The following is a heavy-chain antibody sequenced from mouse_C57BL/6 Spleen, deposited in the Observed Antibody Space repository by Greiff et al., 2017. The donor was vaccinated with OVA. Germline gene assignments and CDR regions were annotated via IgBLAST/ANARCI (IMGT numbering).Heavy chain of an antibody. V-gene: IGHV5-9-1*02. CDR3: TRDGGLRSDY. CDR2: ISSGGDYI. D-gene: IGHD1-1*01. Sequence: EVKVVESGEGLVKPGGSLKLSCAASGFTFRSYAMSWVRQTPEKRLEWVAYISSGGDYIYYADTVKGRFTISRDNARNTLYLQMSSLKSEDTAMYYCTRDGGLRSDYWGQGTTLTVSS. CDR1: GFTFRSYA. J-gene: IGHJ2*01.